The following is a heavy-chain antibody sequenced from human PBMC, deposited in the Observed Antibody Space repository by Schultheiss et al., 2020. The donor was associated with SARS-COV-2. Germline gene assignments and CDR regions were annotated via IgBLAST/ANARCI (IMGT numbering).Heavy chain of an antibody. Sequence: GGSLRLSCAASGFTFDDYAMHWVRQAPGKGLEWVSGISWNSGSIGYADSVKGRFTISRDNAKNSLYLQMNSLRAEDTAVYYCARGVVVVPDAFDIWGQGTMVTVSS. V-gene: IGHV3-9*01. J-gene: IGHJ3*02. D-gene: IGHD2-2*01. CDR3: ARGVVVVPDAFDI. CDR2: ISWNSGSI. CDR1: GFTFDDYA.